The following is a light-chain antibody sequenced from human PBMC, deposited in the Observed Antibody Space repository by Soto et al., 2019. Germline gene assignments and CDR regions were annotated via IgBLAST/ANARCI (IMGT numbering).Light chain of an antibody. Sequence: EMVMTQSPATLSVSPGERVTLSCRASHFVGTYVAWYRQKPGQAPRLLIYDASSRATDIPDRFSGSGSGTDFTLTISRLEPEDFAVYYCQHYGNSLWTFGQGTKV. J-gene: IGKJ1*01. CDR3: QHYGNSLWT. V-gene: IGKV3-20*01. CDR1: HFVGTY. CDR2: DAS.